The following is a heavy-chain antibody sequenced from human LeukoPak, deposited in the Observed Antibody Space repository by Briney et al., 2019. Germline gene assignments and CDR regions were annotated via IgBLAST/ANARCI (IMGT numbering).Heavy chain of an antibody. CDR2: VYYSGST. CDR1: GGSISSYY. D-gene: IGHD3-10*01. Sequence: KTSETLSLTCTVSGGSISSYYWSWIRQPPGKGLEWIGYVYYSGSTNYNPSLKSRVTISVDTSKNQFSLKLSSVTAADTAVHYCARSQTERITMVRGVIGAFDIWGQGTIVTVSS. CDR3: ARSQTERITMVRGVIGAFDI. J-gene: IGHJ3*02. V-gene: IGHV4-59*01.